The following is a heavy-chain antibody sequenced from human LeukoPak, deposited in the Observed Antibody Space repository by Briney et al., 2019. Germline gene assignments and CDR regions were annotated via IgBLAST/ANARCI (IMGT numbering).Heavy chain of an antibody. Sequence: PGVSLRLPCASSIFTLNNHCVLCVPQARGKGLKWVARIKEDGSDKYYVDSVKGRFTLYRESAKNSLFLQMNSLRAEDTAVYYCARDQWRLFDNWGQGTLVTVSS. V-gene: IGHV3-7*04. J-gene: IGHJ4*02. CDR1: IFTLNNHC. D-gene: IGHD2-21*02. CDR2: IKEDGSDK. CDR3: ARDQWRLFDN.